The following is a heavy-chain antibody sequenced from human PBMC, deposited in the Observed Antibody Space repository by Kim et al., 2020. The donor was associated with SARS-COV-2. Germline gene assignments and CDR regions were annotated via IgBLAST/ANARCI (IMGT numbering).Heavy chain of an antibody. J-gene: IGHJ4*01. CDR1: GGSISSNY. D-gene: IGHD6-13*01. CDR2: IYYSGST. CDR3: SRRRRGSSSWYGPAVDY. Sequence: SETLSLTCTVSGGSISSNYWSWIRQPPGKGLEGIGYIYYSGSTNYNPSLKSRVTISVDTSKNQFSLKLSSVTAADTAVYYCSRRRRGSSSWYGPAVDYWG. V-gene: IGHV4-59*08.